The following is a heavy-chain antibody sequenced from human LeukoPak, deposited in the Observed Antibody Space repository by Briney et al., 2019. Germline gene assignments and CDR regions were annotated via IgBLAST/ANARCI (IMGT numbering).Heavy chain of an antibody. J-gene: IGHJ4*02. Sequence: PSETLSLTCAVSGSSISSGYYWGWIRQPPGKGLEWIGSKFHSGSTYYNPSLKSRVTISVDRSKNQFSLNLTSVTAADTAVYYCARESETCCGGGNCKNFDYWGQGTLVAVSS. D-gene: IGHD2-21*01. CDR3: ARESETCCGGGNCKNFDY. V-gene: IGHV4-38-2*02. CDR2: KFHSGST. CDR1: GSSISSGYY.